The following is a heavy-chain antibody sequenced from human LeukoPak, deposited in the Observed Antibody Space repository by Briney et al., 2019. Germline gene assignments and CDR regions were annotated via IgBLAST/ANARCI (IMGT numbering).Heavy chain of an antibody. CDR3: ARDSGYSYGHYFDY. D-gene: IGHD5-18*01. CDR1: GYTFTGYY. Sequence: ASVKVSCKASGYTFTGYYMHWVRQAPGQGLEWMGGIIPIFGTANYAQKFQGRVTITADESTSTAYMELSSLRSEDTAVYYCARDSGYSYGHYFDYWGQGTLVTVSS. V-gene: IGHV1-69*13. CDR2: IIPIFGTA. J-gene: IGHJ4*02.